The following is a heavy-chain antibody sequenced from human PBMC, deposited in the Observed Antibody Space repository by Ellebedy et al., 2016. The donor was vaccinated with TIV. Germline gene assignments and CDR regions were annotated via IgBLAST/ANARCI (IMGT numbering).Heavy chain of an antibody. CDR1: GFTFSDFW. V-gene: IGHV3-7*03. CDR2: INRDGSQT. D-gene: IGHD2-21*02. Sequence: GESLKISXAASGFTFSDFWMSWGRQAPGKGLEWVANINRDGSQTYYMGSVKGRFTISRDNSRNSVYLQMNSLRVEDTAVYFCARDATRDEFTAYYYGMDIWGQGTTVTVS. CDR3: ARDATRDEFTAYYYGMDI. J-gene: IGHJ6*02.